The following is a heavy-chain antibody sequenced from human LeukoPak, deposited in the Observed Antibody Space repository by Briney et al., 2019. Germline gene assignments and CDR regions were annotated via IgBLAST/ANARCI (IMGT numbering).Heavy chain of an antibody. CDR2: ISGYNGNT. Sequence: ASVKVSCKASGYTFTSYGISWVRQAPGQGLEWMGWISGYNGNTNYAQKLQGRVTMTTDTSTSTAYMELRSLRSDDTAVYYCARGYMVRGVINNWFDPWGQGTLVTVSS. D-gene: IGHD3-10*01. CDR3: ARGYMVRGVINNWFDP. J-gene: IGHJ5*02. CDR1: GYTFTSYG. V-gene: IGHV1-18*01.